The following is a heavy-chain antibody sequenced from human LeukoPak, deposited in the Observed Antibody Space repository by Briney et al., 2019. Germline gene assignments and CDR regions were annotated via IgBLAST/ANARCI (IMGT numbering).Heavy chain of an antibody. CDR2: INPNSGGT. CDR1: GYTFTGYY. J-gene: IGHJ4*02. CDR3: AREGSYCSGGSCVAHFDY. V-gene: IGHV1-2*02. Sequence: ASVKVSCEASGYTFTGYYMHWVRQAPGQGLEWMGWINPNSGGTNYAQKFQGRITMTRDTSISTAYMELSRLRSDDTGVYYCAREGSYCSGGSCVAHFDYWGQGTLVTVSS. D-gene: IGHD2-15*01.